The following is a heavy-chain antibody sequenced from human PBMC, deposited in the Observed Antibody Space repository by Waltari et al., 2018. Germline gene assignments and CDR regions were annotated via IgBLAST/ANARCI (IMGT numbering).Heavy chain of an antibody. V-gene: IGHV5-51*01. Sequence: VQLVQSGAEVKKPGESLKISCKGSGYSFTSYWIGWVRQLPGKGLELMGIIYPGDSDTRYSPSFQDQVTISADKSISTAYLQWSSLKASDTAMYYCARRSRIAVAGFDYWGQGTLVTVSS. CDR1: GYSFTSYW. CDR2: IYPGDSDT. CDR3: ARRSRIAVAGFDY. D-gene: IGHD6-19*01. J-gene: IGHJ4*02.